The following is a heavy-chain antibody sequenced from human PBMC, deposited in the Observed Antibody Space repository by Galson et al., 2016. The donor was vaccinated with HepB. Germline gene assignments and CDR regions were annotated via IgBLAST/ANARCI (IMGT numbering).Heavy chain of an antibody. Sequence: SLRLSCAASGLSVSDAYINWVRQAPGKGLEWVSVLYAGGETYYADSLRGRFTISRDNSKNILYLQMNSLRVEDTAVYYCARDPSLRNGMNVWGQGTTVTVSS. V-gene: IGHV3-66*01. CDR2: LYAGGET. J-gene: IGHJ6*02. CDR1: GLSVSDAY. CDR3: ARDPSLRNGMNV.